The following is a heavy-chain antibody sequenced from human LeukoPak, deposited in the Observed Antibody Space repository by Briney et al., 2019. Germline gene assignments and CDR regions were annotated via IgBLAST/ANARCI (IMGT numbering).Heavy chain of an antibody. D-gene: IGHD3-22*01. Sequence: QPGASLRLSWAASGFTFSSYAMSWVRQAPGKGLEWVSAVSGSGGSTYYADSVKGRFTISRDNSKNTLYLQMNSLRAEDTAVYYCAKMGPNYYDSSGYSWFDPWGQGTLVTVSS. CDR2: VSGSGGST. CDR1: GFTFSSYA. CDR3: AKMGPNYYDSSGYSWFDP. V-gene: IGHV3-23*01. J-gene: IGHJ5*02.